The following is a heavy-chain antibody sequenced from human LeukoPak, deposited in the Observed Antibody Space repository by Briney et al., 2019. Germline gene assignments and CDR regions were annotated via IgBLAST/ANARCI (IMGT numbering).Heavy chain of an antibody. CDR1: GGSFSGHY. J-gene: IGHJ4*02. V-gene: IGHV4-34*01. D-gene: IGHD3-10*01. CDR2: INHSGST. Sequence: SETLSLTCAVYGGSFSGHYWSWIRQPPGKGLEWIGEINHSGSTNYNPSLKSRVTISVDTSKNQFSLKLSSVTAADTAVYYCARATGHWGQGTLVTVSS. CDR3: ARATGH.